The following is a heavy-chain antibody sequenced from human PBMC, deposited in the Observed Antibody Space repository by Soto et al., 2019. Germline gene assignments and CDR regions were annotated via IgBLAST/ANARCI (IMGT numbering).Heavy chain of an antibody. CDR3: ENEGHFYYGMDV. V-gene: IGHV3-23*01. CDR1: GFTFSTYA. CDR2: ISGSGGST. J-gene: IGHJ6*02. Sequence: DVQLLESGGGLVQPGGSLRLSCAASGFTFSTYAMSWVRQAPGKGLEWVSAISGSGGSTYYADSVKGRFTISRDNSKNTLYLQLSSLRAEDTAIYYCENEGHFYYGMDVWGQGTTVTVSS.